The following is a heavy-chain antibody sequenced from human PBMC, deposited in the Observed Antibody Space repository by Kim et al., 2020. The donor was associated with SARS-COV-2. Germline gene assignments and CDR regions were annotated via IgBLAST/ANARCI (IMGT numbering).Heavy chain of an antibody. CDR2: VNNGNNP. CDR3: AKDHPSDGWPPFDS. Sequence: GGSLRLSCVASGFTFSRRAMSWVRQAPGKGLEWIASVNNGNNPYYAASVRGRFTVSRDNTKDTFYLQMNSLRAEDTALYYCAKDHPSDGWPPFDSWGQGTLVAVSS. CDR1: GFTFSRRA. V-gene: IGHV3-23*05. J-gene: IGHJ4*02. D-gene: IGHD6-19*01.